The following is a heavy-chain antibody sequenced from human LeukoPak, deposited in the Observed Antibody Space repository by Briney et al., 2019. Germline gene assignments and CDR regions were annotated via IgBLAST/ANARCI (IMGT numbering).Heavy chain of an antibody. CDR2: ISWNSGSI. J-gene: IGHJ4*02. CDR1: GFTFDDYA. V-gene: IGHV3-9*01. Sequence: GGSLRLSCAASGFTFDDYAMHWVRQAPGKGLERVSGISWNSGSIGYADSVKGRFTISRDNAKNSLYLQMNSLRAEDTALYYCAKALLSGSGSYPFDYWGQGTLVTVSS. CDR3: AKALLSGSGSYPFDY. D-gene: IGHD3-10*01.